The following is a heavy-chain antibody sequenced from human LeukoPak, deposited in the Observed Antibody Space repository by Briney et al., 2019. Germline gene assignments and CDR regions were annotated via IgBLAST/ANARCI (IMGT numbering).Heavy chain of an antibody. CDR2: INHSGST. CDR1: GGSFSGYY. Sequence: SETLSLTCAVYGGSFSGYYWSWIRQPPGKGLEWIGEINHSGSTNYNPSLKSRVTISVDTSKNQFSLKLSPVTAADTAVYYCARDSSSSRSIDYWGQGTLVTVSS. J-gene: IGHJ4*02. V-gene: IGHV4-34*01. D-gene: IGHD6-6*01. CDR3: ARDSSSSRSIDY.